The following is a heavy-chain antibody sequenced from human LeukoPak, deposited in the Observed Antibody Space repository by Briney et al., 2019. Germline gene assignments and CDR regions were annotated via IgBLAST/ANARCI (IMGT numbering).Heavy chain of an antibody. CDR2: ISYDGSNK. D-gene: IGHD6-19*01. CDR3: ARDVAFFSGYSSGWYVGYGYMGV. CDR1: GFTFSSYA. Sequence: GGSLRLSCAASGFTFSSYAMHWVRQAPGKGLEWVAVISYDGSNKYYADSVKGRFTISRDNSKNTLYLQMNSLRAEDTAVYYCARDVAFFSGYSSGWYVGYGYMGVWGKGTTVTVSS. J-gene: IGHJ6*03. V-gene: IGHV3-30*04.